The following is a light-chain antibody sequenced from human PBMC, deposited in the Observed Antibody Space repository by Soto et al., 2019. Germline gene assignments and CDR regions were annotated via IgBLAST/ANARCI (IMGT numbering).Light chain of an antibody. Sequence: IQMTQSPSTLSGSVGDRVIITCRASQTISSWLAWYQQKPGKAPKLLIYKASTLKSGVPSRFSGSVSRTEFTLTISSLQPDDFATYYCQHYNSYSEAFGQGTKVDIK. CDR1: QTISSW. CDR3: QHYNSYSEA. V-gene: IGKV1-5*03. CDR2: KAS. J-gene: IGKJ1*01.